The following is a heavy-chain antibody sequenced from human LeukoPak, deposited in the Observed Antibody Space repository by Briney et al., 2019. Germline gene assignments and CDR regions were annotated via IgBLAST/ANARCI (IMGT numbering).Heavy chain of an antibody. CDR2: ISSNGVST. Sequence: GGSLRLSCAASGFSFSTYAMHWVRQAPGKGLEFVSAISSNGVSTYYAISVKGRFTISRDNSKSTLYLQGGSLRAEDMAVYYCAREGITIFAMDVWGKGTTVTVSS. J-gene: IGHJ6*03. V-gene: IGHV3-64*01. D-gene: IGHD3-3*01. CDR3: AREGITIFAMDV. CDR1: GFSFSTYA.